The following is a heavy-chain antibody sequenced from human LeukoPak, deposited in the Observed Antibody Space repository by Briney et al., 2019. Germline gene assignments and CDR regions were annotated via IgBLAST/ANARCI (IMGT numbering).Heavy chain of an antibody. Sequence: GGSLRLSCAASGFSFDNYAMHWVRQPPGKGLEWVAVISYDGSDKFYADSVKGRFTISRDNSKNTLYLQMNSLRAEDTAVYYCARGHPDYGAYRRPLDYWGQGTLVTVSS. J-gene: IGHJ4*02. CDR3: ARGHPDYGAYRRPLDY. D-gene: IGHD4-17*01. CDR2: ISYDGSDK. V-gene: IGHV3-30*04. CDR1: GFSFDNYA.